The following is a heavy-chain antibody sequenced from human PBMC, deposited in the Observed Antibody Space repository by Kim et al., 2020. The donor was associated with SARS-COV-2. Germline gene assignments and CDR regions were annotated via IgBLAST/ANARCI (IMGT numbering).Heavy chain of an antibody. J-gene: IGHJ5*02. CDR3: ARVIGSGIPTGWFAP. CDR1: GFTFTDYY. D-gene: IGHD6-19*01. Sequence: GGSLRLSCAASGFTFTDYYMSWIRQAPGKGLEWLSYISGSGTSIFSADSVKGRFTISRDNTKNSLFLQMNSLRDEDTAVYYCARVIGSGIPTGWFAPWGQGTQVTVSS. V-gene: IGHV3-11*01. CDR2: ISGSGTSI.